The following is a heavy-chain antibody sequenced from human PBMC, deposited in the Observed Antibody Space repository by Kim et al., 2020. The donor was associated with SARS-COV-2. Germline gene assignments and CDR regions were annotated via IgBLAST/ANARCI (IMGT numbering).Heavy chain of an antibody. CDR3: VKEAAFTTIVVDYYFDY. D-gene: IGHD3-22*01. J-gene: IGHJ4*02. V-gene: IGHV3-30*02. Sequence: VEGRFTISRDNAKNTLFLQMNSLRTEDTALYYCVKEAAFTTIVVDYYFDYWGQGTLVTVSS.